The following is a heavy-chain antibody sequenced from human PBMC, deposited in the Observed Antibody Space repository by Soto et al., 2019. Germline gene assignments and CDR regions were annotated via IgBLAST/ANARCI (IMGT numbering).Heavy chain of an antibody. Sequence: QVQLQESGPGLVKPSQTLSLTCSVSGGSISSGGYYWSWIRQHPGKGLEWIGYIYYSGRTFYNPSLNSRVSISVDTPKNQFSLKRSSVTAADAGVYYCSRLGEDCSSTSCYLGYYYAMDVWGQGTTVTVSS. D-gene: IGHD2-2*01. CDR3: SRLGEDCSSTSCYLGYYYAMDV. J-gene: IGHJ6*02. CDR2: IYYSGRT. CDR1: GGSISSGGYY. V-gene: IGHV4-31*03.